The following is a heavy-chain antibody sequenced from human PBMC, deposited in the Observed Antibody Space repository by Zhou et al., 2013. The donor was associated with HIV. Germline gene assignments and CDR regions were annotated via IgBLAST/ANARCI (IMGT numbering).Heavy chain of an antibody. CDR1: GGTVANYA. D-gene: IGHD6-13*01. Sequence: QVQLVQSGAEVKKPGSSLKVSCKASGGTVANYALSWVRQAPGQGLEWMGGIIPLFGTTNYAQNFQGRVTITTDESKTTVSMELTGLRPDDTAVYYCAREMAAAGRGWFDPWG. CDR2: IIPLFGTT. V-gene: IGHV1-69*05. J-gene: IGHJ5*02. CDR3: AREMAAAGRGWFDP.